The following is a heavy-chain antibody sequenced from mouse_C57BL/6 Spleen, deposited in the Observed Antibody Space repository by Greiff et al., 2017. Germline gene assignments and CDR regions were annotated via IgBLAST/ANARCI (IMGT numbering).Heavy chain of an antibody. CDR2: INSGSSTI. Sequence: EVNVVESGGGLVKPGGSLKLSCAASGFTFSDYGMHWVRQAPEKGLEWVAYINSGSSTIYYADTVKGRFTISRDNAKNTLFLQMTSLRSEDTAMYYCARMVRYAMDYWGQGTSVTVSS. CDR3: ARMVRYAMDY. J-gene: IGHJ4*01. D-gene: IGHD2-1*01. V-gene: IGHV5-17*01. CDR1: GFTFSDYG.